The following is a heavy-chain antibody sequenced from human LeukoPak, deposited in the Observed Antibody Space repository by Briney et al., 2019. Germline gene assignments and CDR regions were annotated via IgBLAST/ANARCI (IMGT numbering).Heavy chain of an antibody. CDR2: INPNSGGT. CDR3: AKQYYDFWSGPMYYFDY. D-gene: IGHD3-3*01. V-gene: IGHV1-2*02. CDR1: GYTFTGYY. J-gene: IGHJ4*02. Sequence: VASVKVSCKASGYTFTGYYVHWVRQAPGQGLEWMGWINPNSGGTNYAQKFQGRVTMTRDTSISTAYMELSRLRSDDTAVYYCAKQYYDFWSGPMYYFDYWGQGTLVTVSS.